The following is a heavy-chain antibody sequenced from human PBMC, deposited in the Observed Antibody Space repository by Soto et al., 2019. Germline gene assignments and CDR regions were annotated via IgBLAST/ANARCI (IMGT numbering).Heavy chain of an antibody. V-gene: IGHV1-24*01. D-gene: IGHD3-10*01. CDR3: ATYNGGGEPYRDNGMDV. CDR1: GYTLTELS. Sequence: ASVKVSCKVSGYTLTELSMHWVRQAPGKGLGWMGGFVPVDNEKIFAQKFQGRLTMTEDTPTDTAYMELSSLRFEDAAVYYCATYNGGGEPYRDNGMDVWGRVPTVTVS. J-gene: IGHJ6*02. CDR2: FVPVDNEK.